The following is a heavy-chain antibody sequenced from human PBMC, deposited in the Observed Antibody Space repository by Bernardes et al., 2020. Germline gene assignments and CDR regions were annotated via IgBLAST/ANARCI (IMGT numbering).Heavy chain of an antibody. CDR1: GFTFSSYD. CDR3: ARGGYYYGPGFDY. V-gene: IGHV3-13*01. Sequence: GGSLRLSCAASGFTFSSYDMHWVRQATGKGLEWVSAIGTAGDTYYPGSVKGRFTISRENAKNSLYLQMNSLRAGDTAVYYCARGGYYYGPGFDYWGQGTLVTVSS. D-gene: IGHD3-10*01. CDR2: IGTAGDT. J-gene: IGHJ4*02.